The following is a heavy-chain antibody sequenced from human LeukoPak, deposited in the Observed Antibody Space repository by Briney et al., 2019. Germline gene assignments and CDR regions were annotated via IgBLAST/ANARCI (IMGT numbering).Heavy chain of an antibody. J-gene: IGHJ5*02. CDR2: ISYDGSNK. CDR1: GFTFSSYA. V-gene: IGHV3-30*04. CDR3: AKNSGPGVNYFDP. D-gene: IGHD1-7*01. Sequence: GGSLRLSCAASGFTFSSYAMHWVRQAPGKGLEWVAVISYDGSNKYYADSVKGRFSISRDNPKNTLYLQMNSLRVEDTGIYYCAKNSGPGVNYFDPWGQGTLVTVSS.